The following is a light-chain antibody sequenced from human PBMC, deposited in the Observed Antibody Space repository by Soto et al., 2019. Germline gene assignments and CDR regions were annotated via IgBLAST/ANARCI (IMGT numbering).Light chain of an antibody. Sequence: QPVLTXPQSAYGVAGEGGSISCSGSSSNIGTSSVHWFQQLPGTAPKLLISTTNQRPSGVPERFSGSKSGTSASLAISGLQSEDEADYYCAAWDDSLNGHVFGTGTKVTVL. V-gene: IGLV1-44*01. CDR3: AAWDDSLNGHV. J-gene: IGLJ1*01. CDR2: TTN. CDR1: SSNIGTSS.